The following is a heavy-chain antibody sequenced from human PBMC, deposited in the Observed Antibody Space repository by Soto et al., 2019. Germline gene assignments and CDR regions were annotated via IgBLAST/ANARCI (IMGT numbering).Heavy chain of an antibody. CDR2: ISWNSGSI. V-gene: IGHV3-9*01. Sequence: EVQLVESGGGLVQPGRSLRLSCAASGFTFDDYAMHWFRQAPGKGLEWVSGISWNSGSIGYADSVKGRFTISRDNAKNSLYLQMNRLRAEDTALYSCAKDSSSWYYFDYWGQGTLVTVSS. CDR3: AKDSSSWYYFDY. CDR1: GFTFDDYA. J-gene: IGHJ4*02. D-gene: IGHD6-13*01.